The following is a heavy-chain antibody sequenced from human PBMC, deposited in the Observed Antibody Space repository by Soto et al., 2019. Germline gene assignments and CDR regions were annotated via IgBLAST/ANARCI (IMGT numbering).Heavy chain of an antibody. J-gene: IGHJ4*02. D-gene: IGHD6-13*01. CDR3: ASSPWLPRQQLVF. Sequence: PSETLSLTCAVYGGSFSGYYWIWIRQPPGKGLEWIGEINHSGSTNYNPSLKSRVTISVDTSKNQFSLKLSSVTAADTAVYYCASSPWLPRQQLVFWGQGTLVTVS. CDR2: INHSGST. V-gene: IGHV4-34*01. CDR1: GGSFSGYY.